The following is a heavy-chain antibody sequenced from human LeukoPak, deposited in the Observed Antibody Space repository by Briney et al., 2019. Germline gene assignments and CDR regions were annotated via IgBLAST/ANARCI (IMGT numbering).Heavy chain of an antibody. Sequence: ASVKVSCKASGYTFTSYYMHWVRQAPGQGLEWMGIISPSGGSTSYAQKFQGRVTMTRDMSTSTVYMELSSLRSEDTAVYYCARARITGTTSFDYWGQGTLVTVSS. CDR3: ARARITGTTSFDY. J-gene: IGHJ4*02. CDR2: ISPSGGST. CDR1: GYTFTSYY. D-gene: IGHD1-7*01. V-gene: IGHV1-46*01.